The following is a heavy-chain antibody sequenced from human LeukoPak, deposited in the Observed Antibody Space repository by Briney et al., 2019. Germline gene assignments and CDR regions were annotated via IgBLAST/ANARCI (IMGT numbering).Heavy chain of an antibody. Sequence: GGSLRLSCAASGFTFEDYAMHWVRQAPGKGLEWVSGISWNSGSIGYADSPKGRFTISRDNAKNSLYLQMNNLRPEDTALYYCAKGQYTSLVVPDATWGEGTLVTVSS. J-gene: IGHJ4*02. CDR2: ISWNSGSI. CDR3: AKGQYTSLVVPDAT. CDR1: GFTFEDYA. D-gene: IGHD2-2*01. V-gene: IGHV3-9*01.